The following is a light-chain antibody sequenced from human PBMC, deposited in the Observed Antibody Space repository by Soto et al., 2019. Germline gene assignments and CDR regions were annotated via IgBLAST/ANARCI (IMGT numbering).Light chain of an antibody. Sequence: EIVMTQSPATLSVSPGERATLSCRASQSVSSNLAWYQQKPGQAPRLLIYGASTRATGIPARFSGSGSGTEFTLTISSLQSEYFSVYYCQQYNNGPLTFGQGTKVDIK. CDR3: QQYNNGPLT. CDR1: QSVSSN. V-gene: IGKV3-15*01. CDR2: GAS. J-gene: IGKJ2*01.